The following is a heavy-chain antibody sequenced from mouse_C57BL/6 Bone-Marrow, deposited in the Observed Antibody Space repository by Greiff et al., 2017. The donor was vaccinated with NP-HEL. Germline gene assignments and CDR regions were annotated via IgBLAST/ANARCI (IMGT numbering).Heavy chain of an antibody. CDR2: ISDGGSYT. J-gene: IGHJ4*01. CDR3: ARGGDDYFYYAMDY. D-gene: IGHD2-4*01. CDR1: GFTFSSYA. Sequence: VQLKESGGGLVKPGGSLKLSCAASGFTFSSYAMSWVRQTPEKRLEWVATISDGGSYTYYPDNVKGRFTISRDNAKNNLYLQMSHLKSEDTAMYYCARGGDDYFYYAMDYWGQGTSVTVPS. V-gene: IGHV5-4*01.